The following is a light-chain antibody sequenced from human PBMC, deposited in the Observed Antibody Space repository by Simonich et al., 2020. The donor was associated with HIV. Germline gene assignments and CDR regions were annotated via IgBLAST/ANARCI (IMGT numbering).Light chain of an antibody. J-gene: IGKJ1*01. V-gene: IGKV4-1*01. CDR3: QHYYSTPPT. CDR1: QSVLYSSNNKNY. Sequence: DIVMTQSPDSLAVSLGERATINCKSSQSVLYSSNNKNYLAWYQPKPGQPPKLLIYWASTRESGVPDRFSGSGSGTDFTLTISSLQAEDVAVYYCQHYYSTPPTFGQGTKVEIK. CDR2: WAS.